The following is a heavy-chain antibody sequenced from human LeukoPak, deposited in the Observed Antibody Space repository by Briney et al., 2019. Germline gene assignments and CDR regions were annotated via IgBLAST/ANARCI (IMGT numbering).Heavy chain of an antibody. D-gene: IGHD5-18*01. J-gene: IGHJ5*02. V-gene: IGHV1-2*02. CDR3: ARAHKRGYSYGYYWFDP. CDR1: GYTFTGYY. Sequence: ASVKVSCKASGYTFTGYYMHWVRQAPGQGLEWMGWINPNSGDTNYAQKFQGRVTMTRDTSISTAYMELSRLRSDDTAVYYCARAHKRGYSYGYYWFDPWGQGTLVTVSS. CDR2: INPNSGDT.